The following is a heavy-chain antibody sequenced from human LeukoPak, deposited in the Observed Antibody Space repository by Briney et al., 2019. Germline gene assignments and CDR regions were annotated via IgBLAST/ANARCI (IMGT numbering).Heavy chain of an antibody. Sequence: GGSLRLSCAASGFTFSSYEMNWVRQAPGKGLEWVSYISSSGSTMYYADSVKGRFTISRDNAKNSLYLQMNSLRAEDTALYYCAREGNVFWVYYMDVWGKGATVTVSS. V-gene: IGHV3-48*03. CDR3: AREGNVFWVYYMDV. D-gene: IGHD3-3*01. CDR2: ISSSGSTM. J-gene: IGHJ6*03. CDR1: GFTFSSYE.